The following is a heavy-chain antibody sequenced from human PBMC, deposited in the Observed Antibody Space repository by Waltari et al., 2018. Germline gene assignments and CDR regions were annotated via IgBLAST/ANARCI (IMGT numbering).Heavy chain of an antibody. Sequence: EVQMVESGGGLVKPGDSLRLSCAASGFTFTPAWLTGVRQAPGKGLEWVGRIKSKSDGAITDFAAPVRGRFSISRDDSQNMVFLQMNSLRTEDTAVYYCTTLDAPWGGWGHGTLVTVSS. J-gene: IGHJ4*01. CDR3: TTLDAPWGG. V-gene: IGHV3-15*01. CDR1: GFTFTPAW. CDR2: IKSKSDGAIT. D-gene: IGHD7-27*01.